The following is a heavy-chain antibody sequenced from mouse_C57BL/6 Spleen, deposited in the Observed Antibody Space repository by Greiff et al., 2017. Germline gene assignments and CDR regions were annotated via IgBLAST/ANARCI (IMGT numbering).Heavy chain of an antibody. V-gene: IGHV2-2*01. CDR3: ARVNDYDADYFDD. D-gene: IGHD2-4*01. CDR2: IWSGGST. Sequence: QVQLQQSGPGLVQPSQSLSITCTVSDFSLTNYCVHWARPSPGKGLEWVGVIWSGGSTDYNAAFISRLSISKDNSKSQVFLKMNSLQADDTAIYYCARVNDYDADYFDDWGKGTTLTVSS. CDR1: DFSLTNYC. J-gene: IGHJ2*01.